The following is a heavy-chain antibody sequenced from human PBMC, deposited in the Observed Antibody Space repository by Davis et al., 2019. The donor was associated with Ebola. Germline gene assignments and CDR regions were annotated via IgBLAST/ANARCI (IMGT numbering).Heavy chain of an antibody. J-gene: IGHJ4*02. CDR3: ARDPSGDLWSNYYFDY. D-gene: IGHD3-3*01. CDR1: GGSLGSYA. CDR2: VHGGNGNT. V-gene: IGHV1-3*01. Sequence: ASVKVSCKSSGGSLGSYAFSWVRQAPGQRLEWMGWVHGGNGNTKYSQRFQGRVTITTDTSASTVYLDLTSLRSEDTAVYFCARDPSGDLWSNYYFDYWGQGTLVTVSS.